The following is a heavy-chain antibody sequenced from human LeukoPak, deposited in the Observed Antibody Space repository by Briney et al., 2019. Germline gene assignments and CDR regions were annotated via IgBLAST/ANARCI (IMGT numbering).Heavy chain of an antibody. V-gene: IGHV3-48*03. CDR3: ARDPYSGTYGDTYYYYMDV. CDR2: ISSSGSTI. CDR1: GFTFKNYE. Sequence: PGGSLRLSCVASGFTFKNYEMSWVRQAPGKGLEWVSYISSSGSTIYYADSVKGRFTISRDNAKNSLYLQMNSLRAEDTAVYYCARDPYSGTYGDTYYYYMDVWGKGTTVTISS. J-gene: IGHJ6*03. D-gene: IGHD1-26*01.